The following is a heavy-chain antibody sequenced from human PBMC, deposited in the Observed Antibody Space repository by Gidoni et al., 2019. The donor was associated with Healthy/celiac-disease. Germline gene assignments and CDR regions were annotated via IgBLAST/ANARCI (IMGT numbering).Heavy chain of an antibody. CDR3: AKGIVVVPAATGLGGHFDY. Sequence: EVQLSESGGGLVQPGGSLRLSCAASGFTFRSYAMSWVRQAPGKGLEWVSAISGSGGSTYYADSVKGRFTISRDNSKNTLYLQMNSLRAEDTAVYYCAKGIVVVPAATGLGGHFDYWGQGTLVTVSS. CDR1: GFTFRSYA. D-gene: IGHD2-2*01. V-gene: IGHV3-23*01. CDR2: ISGSGGST. J-gene: IGHJ4*02.